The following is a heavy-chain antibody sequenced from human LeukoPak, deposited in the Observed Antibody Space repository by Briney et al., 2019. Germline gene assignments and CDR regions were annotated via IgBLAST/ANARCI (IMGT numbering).Heavy chain of an antibody. CDR2: VSTYNGDT. CDR3: ARGSSYGFSMGY. D-gene: IGHD3-16*01. J-gene: IGHJ4*02. CDR1: GYTFTSYG. V-gene: IGHV1-18*01. Sequence: ASVKVSCKASGYTFTSYGINWVRQAPGQGLEWMGWVSTYNGDTNYAQKLQGRVTMTTDTSTSTAYMELRSLRSDDTAVYYCARGSSYGFSMGYWGQGTLVTVSS.